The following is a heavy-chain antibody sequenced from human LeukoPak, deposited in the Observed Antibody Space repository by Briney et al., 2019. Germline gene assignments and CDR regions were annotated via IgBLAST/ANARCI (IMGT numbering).Heavy chain of an antibody. Sequence: GGSLTLSRAASGFTFRDYWTHCVRHDPGKGLLWVSHINSDGRITDYADSVKGRFTISRDNARNTLSLRMDSLRVDDTAVYYCARNPAGYYDYWGQGALVTVSS. CDR3: ARNPAGYYDY. D-gene: IGHD6-13*01. V-gene: IGHV3-74*01. CDR1: GFTFRDYW. CDR2: INSDGRIT. J-gene: IGHJ4*02.